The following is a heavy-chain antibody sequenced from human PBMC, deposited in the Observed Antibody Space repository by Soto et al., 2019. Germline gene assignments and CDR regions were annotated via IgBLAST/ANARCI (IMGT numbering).Heavy chain of an antibody. Sequence: QVQLVQSGAEVKKPGASVKVSCKASGYTFTSYGISWVRQAPGQGLEWMGWISAYNGNTNYAQKFQGRVTMTTDTPTSTAYMERRRLTSDDTAVYYCARAGHYESGPNWFDPWGQGTLVAVSS. CDR2: ISAYNGNT. CDR1: GYTFTSYG. D-gene: IGHD3-10*01. V-gene: IGHV1-18*01. J-gene: IGHJ5*02. CDR3: ARAGHYESGPNWFDP.